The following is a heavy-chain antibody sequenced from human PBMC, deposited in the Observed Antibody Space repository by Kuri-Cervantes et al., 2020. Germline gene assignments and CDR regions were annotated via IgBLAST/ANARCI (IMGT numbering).Heavy chain of an antibody. Sequence: LRLSCTVSGGSISSGDHYWSWIRQPPGKGLEWIGYIYYSGSTYYNPSLKSRVTISVDTSKNQFSLKLSSVTAADTAVYYCNQGSSWYGGEDYWGQGTLVTVSS. CDR1: GGSISSGDHY. CDR3: NQGSSWYGGEDY. D-gene: IGHD6-13*01. CDR2: IYYSGST. V-gene: IGHV4-30-4*01. J-gene: IGHJ4*02.